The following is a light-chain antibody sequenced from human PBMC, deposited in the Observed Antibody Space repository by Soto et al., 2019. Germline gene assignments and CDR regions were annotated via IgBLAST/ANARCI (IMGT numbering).Light chain of an antibody. CDR1: QSVGGNY. J-gene: IGKJ4*01. V-gene: IGKV3-20*01. CDR3: QQYGSSPPLP. Sequence: ELVLTQSPGTLSLSPGERATLSCRAGQSVGGNYIAWYQQKPGQAPRLLIYGASSRATGIPDRFSGSGSGTDFTLTISRLEPEDFAVYYCQQYGSSPPLPFGGGTKVELK. CDR2: GAS.